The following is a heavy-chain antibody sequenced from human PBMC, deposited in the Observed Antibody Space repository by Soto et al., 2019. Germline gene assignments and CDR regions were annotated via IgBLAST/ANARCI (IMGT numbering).Heavy chain of an antibody. Sequence: GGSLRLSCAASGFTFSSYWMSWVRQAPGKGLEWVATIKQDGSEKYYVDSVKGRFTISRDNAKNSLYLQMNSLRAEDTAVYYCARVPVSDDYYGSGSYVGFDYWGQGTLVTVSS. J-gene: IGHJ4*02. D-gene: IGHD3-10*01. V-gene: IGHV3-7*03. CDR1: GFTFSSYW. CDR3: ARVPVSDDYYGSGSYVGFDY. CDR2: IKQDGSEK.